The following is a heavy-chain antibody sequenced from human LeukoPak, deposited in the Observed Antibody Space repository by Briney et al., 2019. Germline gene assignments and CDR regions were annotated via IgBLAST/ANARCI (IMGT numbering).Heavy chain of an antibody. Sequence: GGSLRLSCEASGFTFASYAMSWVRQAPGKGLEWVSTITSGGSTYYADSVKGRFTISRDNSKNTLYVQMNSLRAEDTAVYYCAKLRTGTATNFDYWGQGTLVTVSS. V-gene: IGHV3-23*01. CDR1: GFTFASYA. D-gene: IGHD1-1*01. J-gene: IGHJ4*02. CDR2: ITSGGST. CDR3: AKLRTGTATNFDY.